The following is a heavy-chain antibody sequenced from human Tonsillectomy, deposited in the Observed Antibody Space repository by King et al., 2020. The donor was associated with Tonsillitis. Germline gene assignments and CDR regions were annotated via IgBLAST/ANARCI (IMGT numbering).Heavy chain of an antibody. Sequence: QLQESGPGLVKPSETLSLTCTVSGGSISSESHYWGWIRQSPGKGLEWIGTVYYSGFTYYSPSLKSRVTISVDASKNQFSLRLTFVTAADTALYYCARVDYYYYYMDVWGKGTTVTVAS. CDR2: VYYSGFT. V-gene: IGHV4-39*01. CDR3: ARVDYYYYYMDV. CDR1: GGSISSESHY. J-gene: IGHJ6*03.